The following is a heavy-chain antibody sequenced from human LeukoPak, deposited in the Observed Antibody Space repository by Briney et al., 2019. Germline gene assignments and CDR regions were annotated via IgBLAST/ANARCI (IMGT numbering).Heavy chain of an antibody. Sequence: SETLSLTCTVSGGSISSGTFFWSWFRQPAGKGLEWIGRVSTSGATNYNPSLKSRVTISLDTSKNQFSLNLRSVTATDTAMYSCVRESALGEDIVVALPINWGQGTLVTVSS. CDR1: GGSISSGTFF. V-gene: IGHV4-61*02. CDR3: VRESALGEDIVVALPIN. J-gene: IGHJ4*02. CDR2: VSTSGAT. D-gene: IGHD2-15*01.